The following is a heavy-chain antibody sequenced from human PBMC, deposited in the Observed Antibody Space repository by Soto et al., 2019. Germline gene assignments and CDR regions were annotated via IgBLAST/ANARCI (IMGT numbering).Heavy chain of an antibody. CDR2: IYYSGST. CDR3: ARHLARIAAAGPTEFDY. V-gene: IGHV4-59*08. J-gene: IGHJ4*02. CDR1: GGSISSYY. Sequence: SETLSLTCTVSGGSISSYYWSWIRQPPGKGLEWIGYIYYSGSTNYNPSLKSRVTISVDTSKNQFSLKLSSVTAADTAVYYCARHLARIAAAGPTEFDYWGQGTLVTVSS. D-gene: IGHD6-13*01.